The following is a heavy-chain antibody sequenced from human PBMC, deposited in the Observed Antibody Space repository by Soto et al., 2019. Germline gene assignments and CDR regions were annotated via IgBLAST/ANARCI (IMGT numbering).Heavy chain of an antibody. V-gene: IGHV3-13*01. CDR1: GFTFSSYD. CDR3: ARAVHYGSGSYIYYYYYMDV. J-gene: IGHJ6*03. CDR2: IGTAGDT. Sequence: GGSLRLSCAASGFTFSSYDMHWVRQATGKGLEWVSAIGTAGDTYYPGSVKGRFTISRENAKNSLYLQMNSLRAGDTAVYYCARAVHYGSGSYIYYYYYMDVWGKGTTVTVSS. D-gene: IGHD3-10*01.